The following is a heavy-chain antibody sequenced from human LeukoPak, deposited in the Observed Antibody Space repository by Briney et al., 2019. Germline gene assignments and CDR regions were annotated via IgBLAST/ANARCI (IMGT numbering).Heavy chain of an antibody. Sequence: ASVKVSCKASGYTFTGYYMHWVRQAPGQGLEWMGWINPNGGGANYAQKFQDRVTMTRDTSVSTAYMELSSLRSDDTAVYYCAHMAGGYYYYGMDVWGQGTTVTVSS. CDR1: GYTFTGYY. D-gene: IGHD6-19*01. CDR2: INPNGGGA. CDR3: AHMAGGYYYYGMDV. V-gene: IGHV1-2*02. J-gene: IGHJ6*02.